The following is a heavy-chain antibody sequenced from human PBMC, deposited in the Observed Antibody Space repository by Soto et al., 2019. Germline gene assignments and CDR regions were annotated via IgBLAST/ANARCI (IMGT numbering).Heavy chain of an antibody. CDR2: IIPILGIA. CDR3: AREALGGHIVVVDRMYYFDY. D-gene: IGHD2-21*01. CDR1: GGTFSSNT. Sequence: GASVKVSCTASGGTFSSNTISCVRQAPEQGLEWMGRIIPILGIANYAQKFQGRVTITADKSTSTAYMELSSLRSEDTAVYYCAREALGGHIVVVDRMYYFDYWGQGTLVTVSS. J-gene: IGHJ4*02. V-gene: IGHV1-69*04.